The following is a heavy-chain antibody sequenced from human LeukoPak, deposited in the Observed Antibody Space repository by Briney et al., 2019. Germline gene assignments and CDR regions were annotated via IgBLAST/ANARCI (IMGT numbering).Heavy chain of an antibody. D-gene: IGHD1-14*01. CDR3: ARDRFLRRPEPADY. Sequence: GGSLRLSCAASGFTFSNYNMNWVRQAPGKGLEWVSSISSSSSYITYADSVKGRFTISRDNAKNSLYLQMHSLRAEDTAVYYCARDRFLRRPEPADYWGQGTLVTVSS. V-gene: IGHV3-21*01. CDR2: ISSSSSYI. CDR1: GFTFSNYN. J-gene: IGHJ4*02.